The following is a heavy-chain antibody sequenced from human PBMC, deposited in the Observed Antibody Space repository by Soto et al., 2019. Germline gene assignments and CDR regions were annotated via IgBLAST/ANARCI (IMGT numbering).Heavy chain of an antibody. J-gene: IGHJ4*02. V-gene: IGHV1-69*13. D-gene: IGHD3-22*01. CDR2: IIPIFGTA. CDR1: GGTFSSYA. Sequence: ASVKISCKASGGTFSSYAISWVRQAPGQGLEWMGGIIPIFGTANYAQKFQGRVTITADESTSTAYMELSSLRSEDTAVYYCARSHDSSGYHANYWGQGTLVTVSS. CDR3: ARSHDSSGYHANY.